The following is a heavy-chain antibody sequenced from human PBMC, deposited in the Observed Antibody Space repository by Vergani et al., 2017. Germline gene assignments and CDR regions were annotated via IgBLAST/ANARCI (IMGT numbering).Heavy chain of an antibody. J-gene: IGHJ5*02. V-gene: IGHV4-4*07. Sequence: VQLQESGPGLLKPSETLSLTCSVSGASISSYFWSWIRQPAGKGLEWLGRVHTDGTAFYTPSLRARVRLSADLSQSQFSLRMTSLTAADTAVYFCAREQWDNDGPRGWFAPWGQGILVTVSS. CDR1: GASISSYF. D-gene: IGHD5-24*01. CDR2: VHTDGTA. CDR3: AREQWDNDGPRGWFAP.